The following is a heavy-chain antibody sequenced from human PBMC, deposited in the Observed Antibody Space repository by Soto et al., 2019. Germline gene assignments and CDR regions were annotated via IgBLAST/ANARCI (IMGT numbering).Heavy chain of an antibody. D-gene: IGHD5-18*01. Sequence: QVQLQESGPGPVKASETLSLTCTLSGGSTSGNYWSWIRQPAGKGLEWIGGIYSSGRTHYNPSLKSRVTMSVSTNHFSLKLNSVTAADTAVHYCARDFDVNTALDYWYFDLWGRGTLVTVSS. CDR2: IYSSGRT. CDR1: GGSTSGNY. CDR3: ARDFDVNTALDYWYFDL. V-gene: IGHV4-4*07. J-gene: IGHJ2*01.